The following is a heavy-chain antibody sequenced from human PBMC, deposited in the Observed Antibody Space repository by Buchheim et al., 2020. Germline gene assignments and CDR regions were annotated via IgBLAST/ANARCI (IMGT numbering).Heavy chain of an antibody. V-gene: IGHV3-23*01. CDR3: AKDRETHRYSTSSFFDS. CDR2: ISPSSAST. J-gene: IGHJ4*02. Sequence: EVQLLEYGGGLVQPGGSLRLSCAASGFTFSTYAMSWVRQAPGKGLEWVSTISPSSASTYYADSVKGRFTISRDNSKNTLFVQMNSLRAEDTAVYYCAKDRETHRYSTSSFFDSWGQGSL. CDR1: GFTFSTYA. D-gene: IGHD6-13*01.